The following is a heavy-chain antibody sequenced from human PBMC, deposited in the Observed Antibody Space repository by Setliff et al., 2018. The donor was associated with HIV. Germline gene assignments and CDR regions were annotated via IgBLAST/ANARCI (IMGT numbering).Heavy chain of an antibody. D-gene: IGHD3-10*01. J-gene: IGHJ4*02. CDR2: INSDGTEK. CDR1: GFSFNNYY. V-gene: IGHV3-7*03. Sequence: SLRLSCIASGFSFNNYYMSWVRQAPGKGLEWVANINSDGTEKHYADSVRGRFTISRDNSTNTVYLQMHSLRAEDTALYYCAKVMTLWFGASDSWGQGTRVTVSS. CDR3: AKVMTLWFGASDS.